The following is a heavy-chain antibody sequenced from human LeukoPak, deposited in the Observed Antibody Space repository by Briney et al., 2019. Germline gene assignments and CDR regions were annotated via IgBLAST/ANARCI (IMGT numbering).Heavy chain of an antibody. CDR2: VTGSGGNT. CDR1: GFTYRTFA. Sequence: GGSLRLSCAASGFTYRTFAMHWVRQAPGKGLEWVSVVTGSGGNTYYADSVKGRFTISKDNSKNTVYLQMSSLRVDDTAVYYCAKAASSSWPSYYYGMDVWGQGTTVTVSS. V-gene: IGHV3-23*01. D-gene: IGHD6-13*01. J-gene: IGHJ6*02. CDR3: AKAASSSWPSYYYGMDV.